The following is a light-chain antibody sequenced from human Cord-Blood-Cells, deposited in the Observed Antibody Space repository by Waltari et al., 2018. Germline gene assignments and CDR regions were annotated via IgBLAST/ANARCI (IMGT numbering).Light chain of an antibody. V-gene: IGKV3-11*01. CDR3: QQXXNXPPIP. CDR1: QSVRSY. Sequence: EXVLTQSPATLXLSPGERATLSCRASQSVRSYLAWYQQKHGQAPXXLIYDAFTRATGTPPRFSRSGSGTDFTLTISSLEPKDFAVYYXQQXXNXPPIPXGXGTRLXXK. J-gene: IGKJ5*01. CDR2: DAF.